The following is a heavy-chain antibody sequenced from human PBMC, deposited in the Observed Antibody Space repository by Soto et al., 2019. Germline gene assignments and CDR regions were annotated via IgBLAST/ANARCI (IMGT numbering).Heavy chain of an antibody. Sequence: EVQLVESGGGLVQPGGSLRLYCVGSGFMFDSFAMNWVRQAPGKGLEWVSAISGSGGSTYYADSVKGRFTISRDNSKNTLYLQMNSLRAEDTAVYYCAKMRNGVCSYYWGQGTLVTVSS. CDR2: ISGSGGST. CDR3: AKMRNGVCSYY. D-gene: IGHD2-8*01. CDR1: GFMFDSFA. V-gene: IGHV3-23*04. J-gene: IGHJ4*02.